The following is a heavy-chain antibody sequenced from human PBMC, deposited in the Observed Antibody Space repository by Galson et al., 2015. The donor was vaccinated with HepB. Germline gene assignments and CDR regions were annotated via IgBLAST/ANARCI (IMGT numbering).Heavy chain of an antibody. CDR3: ARGGYYDSSGLFPVFYYFDY. V-gene: IGHV6-1*01. D-gene: IGHD3-22*01. Sequence: CAISGDSVSSNSAAWNWIRQSPSRGLEWLGRTYYRSKWYNDYAVSVKSRITINPDTSKNQFSLQLNSVTPEDTAVYYCARGGYYDSSGLFPVFYYFDYWGQGTLVTVSS. CDR2: TYYRSKWYN. CDR1: GDSVSSNSAA. J-gene: IGHJ4*02.